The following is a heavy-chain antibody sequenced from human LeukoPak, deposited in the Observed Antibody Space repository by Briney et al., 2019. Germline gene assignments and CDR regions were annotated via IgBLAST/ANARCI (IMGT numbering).Heavy chain of an antibody. V-gene: IGHV3-21*06. Sequence: GGSLRLSCAASGFTFSSYSMNWVRQAPGKGLEWVSSISSSSSYIYYADSVKGRFTISRDRSKNTLYLQMNSLRGEDTAVYYCARDPAAAGAYIFDYWGQGTLVTVSS. D-gene: IGHD6-13*01. CDR2: ISSSSSYI. CDR1: GFTFSSYS. CDR3: ARDPAAAGAYIFDY. J-gene: IGHJ4*02.